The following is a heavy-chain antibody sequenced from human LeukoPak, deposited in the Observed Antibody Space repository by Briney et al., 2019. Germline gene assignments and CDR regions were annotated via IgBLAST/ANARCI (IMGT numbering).Heavy chain of an antibody. CDR1: GGSIRNYY. J-gene: IGHJ4*02. D-gene: IGHD3-16*02. Sequence: PSETLSLTCTVSGGSIRNYYWSWIRQPPGRGLEWIGYIYYSGSTNYNPSLKSRVTMSLDTSKNRNSLEVSSVIAADTAVYYCARIRDSGGYHFDYWGQGILVTVSS. V-gene: IGHV4-59*01. CDR2: IYYSGST. CDR3: ARIRDSGGYHFDY.